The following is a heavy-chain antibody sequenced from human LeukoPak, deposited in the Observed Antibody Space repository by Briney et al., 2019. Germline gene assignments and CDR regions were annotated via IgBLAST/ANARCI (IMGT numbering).Heavy chain of an antibody. V-gene: IGHV3-48*03. Sequence: GGSLRLSCAASGFTFSSSEMNWVRPAPGQGLEWVSYISSTAGTIFYADSVKGRFTISRDNAKNSLYLQMNSLRAEDTAVYYCARDLRAAAGTDYWGQGTLVTVSS. CDR3: ARDLRAAAGTDY. J-gene: IGHJ4*02. CDR2: ISSTAGTI. CDR1: GFTFSSSE. D-gene: IGHD6-13*01.